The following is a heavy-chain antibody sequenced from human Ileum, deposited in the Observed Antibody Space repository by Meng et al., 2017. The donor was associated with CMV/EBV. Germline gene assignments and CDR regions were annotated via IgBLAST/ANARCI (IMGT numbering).Heavy chain of an antibody. CDR1: GFTFSASA. CDR2: IRSKERKYAT. Sequence: GGSLRLSCAGSGFTFSASAIHWVRQASGKGLEWVGRIRSKERKYATGYAASVKGRFTISRDNAKNSLYLQMNSLRAEDTAVYYCARDMDSPYFDYWGQGALVTVSS. V-gene: IGHV3-73*01. D-gene: IGHD2-2*03. CDR3: ARDMDSPYFDY. J-gene: IGHJ4*02.